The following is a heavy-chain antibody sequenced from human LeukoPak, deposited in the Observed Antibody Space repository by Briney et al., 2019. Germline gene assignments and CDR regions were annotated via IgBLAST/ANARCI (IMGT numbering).Heavy chain of an antibody. V-gene: IGHV4-59*08. J-gene: IGHJ3*02. CDR2: IYYSGST. CDR3: ARLGARGVDAFDI. D-gene: IGHD1-26*01. Sequence: PSETLSLTCTVSGGSISSYYWSWIRQPPGKGLEWIGYIYYSGSTNYNPSLKSRVTISVDTSKNQFSPKLSSVTAADTAVYYCARLGARGVDAFDIWGQGTMVTVSS. CDR1: GGSISSYY.